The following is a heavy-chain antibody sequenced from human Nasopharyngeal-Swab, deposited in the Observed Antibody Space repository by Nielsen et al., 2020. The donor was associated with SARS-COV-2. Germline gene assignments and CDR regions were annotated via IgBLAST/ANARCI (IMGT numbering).Heavy chain of an antibody. Sequence: GESLKISCKGSGYSFRSYWIGWVRQMPGKGLEWMGIVWPDDSDTRYSPSFQGQVTISVDKSINTAYLQWSSLRSSDTAIYYCVRRDYYYMDVWGKGTTVTVSS. V-gene: IGHV5-51*01. CDR2: VWPDDSDT. CDR1: GYSFRSYW. CDR3: VRRDYYYMDV. J-gene: IGHJ6*03.